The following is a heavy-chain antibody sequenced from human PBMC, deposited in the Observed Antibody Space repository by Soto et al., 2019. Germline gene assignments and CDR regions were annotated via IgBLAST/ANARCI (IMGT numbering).Heavy chain of an antibody. CDR2: MNPNSGNT. V-gene: IGHV1-8*01. D-gene: IGHD3-3*01. J-gene: IGHJ6*02. CDR3: ASAYYDFWSGYDYYYYYGMDV. Sequence: ASVKVSCKASGYTFTSYDIHWVRQATGQGLEWMGLMNPNSGNTGYAQKFQGRVTMTRNTSISTAYMELSSLRSEDTAVYYCASAYYDFWSGYDYYYYYGMDVWGQGTTVTVSS. CDR1: GYTFTSYD.